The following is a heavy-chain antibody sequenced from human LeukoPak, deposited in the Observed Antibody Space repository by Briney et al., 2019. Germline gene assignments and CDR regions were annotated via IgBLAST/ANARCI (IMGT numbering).Heavy chain of an antibody. Sequence: GGSLRLSRAASGFTFSSYGMHWVRQAPGKGLEWVAVIWYDGSNKYYADSVKGRFTISRDNSKNTLYLQMNSLRAEDTAVYYCAREEYYYGSGSYRGYDAFDIWGQGAMVPVSS. CDR2: IWYDGSNK. J-gene: IGHJ3*02. D-gene: IGHD3-10*01. V-gene: IGHV3-33*01. CDR3: AREEYYYGSGSYRGYDAFDI. CDR1: GFTFSSYG.